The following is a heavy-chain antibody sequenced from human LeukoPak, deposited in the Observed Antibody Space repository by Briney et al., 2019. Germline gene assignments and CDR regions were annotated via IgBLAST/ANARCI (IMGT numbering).Heavy chain of an antibody. D-gene: IGHD3-9*01. Sequence: PGGSLRLSCAASGFTFSSYGMHWVRQAPGKGLEWVADIRYDGSNKYYADSVKGRFTIARDNSKNTLYLEMNSLRAEDTAVYYCARRSYSPPLRYFDWLPMDYWGQGTLVTVSS. V-gene: IGHV3-33*01. J-gene: IGHJ4*02. CDR3: ARRSYSPPLRYFDWLPMDY. CDR2: IRYDGSNK. CDR1: GFTFSSYG.